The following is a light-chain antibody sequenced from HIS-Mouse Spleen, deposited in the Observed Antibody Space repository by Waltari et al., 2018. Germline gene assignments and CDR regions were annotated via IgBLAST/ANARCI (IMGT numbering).Light chain of an antibody. CDR2: EVS. Sequence: QSALTQPPSSSGSPGQSVTISCTGTSSDGGGYNYVSWYQQHPGKAPILMIYEVSKRPSGVPDRFSGSKSGNTASLTVSGLQAEDEADYYCSSYAGSNNFGVFGGGTKLTVL. V-gene: IGLV2-8*01. CDR1: SSDGGGYNY. J-gene: IGLJ3*02. CDR3: SSYAGSNNFGV.